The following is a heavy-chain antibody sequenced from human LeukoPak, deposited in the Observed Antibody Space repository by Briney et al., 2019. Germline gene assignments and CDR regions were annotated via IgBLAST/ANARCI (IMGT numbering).Heavy chain of an antibody. D-gene: IGHD3-10*01. CDR1: GGSISSYY. Sequence: NPSETLSLTCTVSGGSISSYYWSWIRQPPGKGLEWIGYIYYSGSTNYNPSLKSRVTISVDTSKNQFSLKLSSVTAADTAVYYCARAKWFLNAFDIWGQGTMVTVSS. J-gene: IGHJ3*02. CDR3: ARAKWFLNAFDI. V-gene: IGHV4-59*01. CDR2: IYYSGST.